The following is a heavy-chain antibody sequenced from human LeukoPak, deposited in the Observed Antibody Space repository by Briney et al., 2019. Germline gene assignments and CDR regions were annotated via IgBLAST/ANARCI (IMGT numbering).Heavy chain of an antibody. V-gene: IGHV1-18*01. Sequence: ASVKVSCKASGYTFTSYGISWVRQAPGQGLEWMGWISAYNGNTNYAQKLQGRVTMTEDTSTDTAYMELSSLRSEDTAVYYCATARLFRFLEWSFDYWGQGTLVTVSS. J-gene: IGHJ4*02. CDR3: ATARLFRFLEWSFDY. D-gene: IGHD3-3*01. CDR1: GYTFTSYG. CDR2: ISAYNGNT.